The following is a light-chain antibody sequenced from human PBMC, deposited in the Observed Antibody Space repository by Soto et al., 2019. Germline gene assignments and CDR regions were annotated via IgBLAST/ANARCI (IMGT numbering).Light chain of an antibody. J-gene: IGLJ1*01. V-gene: IGLV2-8*01. CDR1: SSDVGGYNF. CDR3: SSYAGSNNLYV. Sequence: QSVLTQPPSASGSPGQSVTISCTGSSSDVGGYNFVSWYQQHPGKAPKLLIYEVSERPSGVPDRFSGSKSGSTASLTVSGLQADDEADYYCSSYAGSNNLYVFGTGTKVTVL. CDR2: EVS.